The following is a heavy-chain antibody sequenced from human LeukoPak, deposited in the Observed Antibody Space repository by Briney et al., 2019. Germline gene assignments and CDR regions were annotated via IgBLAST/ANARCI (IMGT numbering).Heavy chain of an antibody. V-gene: IGHV3-15*01. J-gene: IGHJ4*02. Sequence: PGGSLRLSCAASGFTFSSYAMSWVRQAPGKGLEWVGRIKSKTDGGTPDYAAPVKGRFTISRDDSKNTLYLQMNSLKTEDTAVYYCTGVSRSSWYDYWGQGTLVTVSS. CDR2: IKSKTDGGTP. CDR3: TGVSRSSWYDY. D-gene: IGHD6-13*01. CDR1: GFTFSSYA.